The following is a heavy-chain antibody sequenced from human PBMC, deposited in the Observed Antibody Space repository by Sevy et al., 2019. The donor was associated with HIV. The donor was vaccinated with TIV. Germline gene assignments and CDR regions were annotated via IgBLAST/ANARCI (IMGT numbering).Heavy chain of an antibody. J-gene: IGHJ6*03. CDR2: ISDSGDST. Sequence: GGSLRLSCAASGFTFNNYAMSWARQAPGKGPEWVAFISDSGDSTQYADSVKGHFIISRDNSKNTLYLQINSLRVGDTALYYCARVPGAPYCYMDVWGKGTTVTVSS. CDR3: ARVPGAPYCYMDV. V-gene: IGHV3-23*01. CDR1: GFTFNNYA. D-gene: IGHD3-10*01.